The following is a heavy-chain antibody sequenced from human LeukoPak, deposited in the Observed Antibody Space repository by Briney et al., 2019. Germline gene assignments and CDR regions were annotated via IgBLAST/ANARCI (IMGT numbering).Heavy chain of an antibody. CDR2: IHYSGRT. CDR1: GGSITTYY. CDR3: ARGGFLGPFDA. Sequence: SETLSLTYTVSGGSITTYYWGWIRQPPGQGLEWIGYIHYSGRTNYNPSLKSRVTISIDTSKNQFFLKLTSVIAADTAVYHCARGGFLGPFDAWGQGTLVIVSS. J-gene: IGHJ5*02. V-gene: IGHV4-59*01. D-gene: IGHD2-21*01.